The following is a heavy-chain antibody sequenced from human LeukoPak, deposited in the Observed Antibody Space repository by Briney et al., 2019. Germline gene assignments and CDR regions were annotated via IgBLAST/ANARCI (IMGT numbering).Heavy chain of an antibody. D-gene: IGHD5-12*01. V-gene: IGHV1-18*01. CDR2: IGAYNGNT. J-gene: IGHJ3*02. CDR3: ARFLRGRPGTTGVGGYAMGDAFDI. CDR1: GYTFTSYG. Sequence: ASVKVSCKASGYTFTSYGISWVRQAPGQGLEWMGWIGAYNGNTNYAQKLQGRVTMTTDTSTSTAYMELRSLRSDDTAVYYCARFLRGRPGTTGVGGYAMGDAFDIWGQGTMVTVSS.